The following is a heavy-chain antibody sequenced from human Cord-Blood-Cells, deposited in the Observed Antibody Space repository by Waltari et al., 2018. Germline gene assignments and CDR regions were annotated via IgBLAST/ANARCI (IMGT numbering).Heavy chain of an antibody. CDR1: GFTFSSYG. Sequence: QVQLVESGVGVVQPGRSLRLSCAASGFTFSSYGMHWVRQAPGKGLEWVAVIWYDGSNKYYADSVKGRFTISRDNSKNTLYLQMNSLRAEDTAVYYCARDRSILEWLFDYWGQGTLVTVSS. V-gene: IGHV3-33*01. J-gene: IGHJ4*02. CDR3: ARDRSILEWLFDY. CDR2: IWYDGSNK. D-gene: IGHD3-3*01.